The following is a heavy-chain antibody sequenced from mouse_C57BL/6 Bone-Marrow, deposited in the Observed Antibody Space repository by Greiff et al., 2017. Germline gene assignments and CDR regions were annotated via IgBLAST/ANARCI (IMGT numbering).Heavy chain of an antibody. V-gene: IGHV1-9*01. Sequence: LQESGAELMKPGASVTLSCKATGYTFTGYWIEWVKQRPGHGLEWIGEIFPGSGSTNYNDKFKGKATFTADTSSTTAYMQLSSLTTEDSAIYYCARGPPSVPFDYWGQGTTLTVSS. J-gene: IGHJ2*01. CDR2: IFPGSGST. D-gene: IGHD1-1*01. CDR3: ARGPPSVPFDY. CDR1: GYTFTGYW.